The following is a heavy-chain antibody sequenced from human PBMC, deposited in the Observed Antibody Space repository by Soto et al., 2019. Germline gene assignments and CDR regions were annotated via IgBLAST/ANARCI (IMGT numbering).Heavy chain of an antibody. J-gene: IGHJ4*02. CDR3: AKDQGSSWYEIDY. CDR2: IWYDGGKK. D-gene: IGHD6-13*01. V-gene: IGHV3-33*06. CDR1: GFTFSNYG. Sequence: PGGSLRLSCEVSGFTFSNYGMHWVRQPPGKGLEWVAIIWYDGGKKDYADSAKGRFTISRDNSKNTLYLQMNSLRAEDTAVYYCAKDQGSSWYEIDYWGQGTLVTVSP.